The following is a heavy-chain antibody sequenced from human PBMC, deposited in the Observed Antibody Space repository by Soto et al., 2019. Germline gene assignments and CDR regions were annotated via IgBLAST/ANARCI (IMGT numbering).Heavy chain of an antibody. V-gene: IGHV4-4*07. J-gene: IGHJ6*02. CDR1: GGSMSSYF. CDR2: IHSSGTT. Sequence: SETLSLTCNVSGGSMSSYFWSWIRQPAGKGLEWIGRIHSSGTTNYNPSLKSRVTMSIDTSKNQFSLKLTSVTAADTAVYFCARVKTVDYYGMGVWGQGTTVTV. CDR3: ARVKTVDYYGMGV.